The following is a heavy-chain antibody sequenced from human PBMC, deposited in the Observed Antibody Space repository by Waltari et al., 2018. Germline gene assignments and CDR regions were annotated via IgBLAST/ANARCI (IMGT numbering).Heavy chain of an antibody. Sequence: QVQLQESGPGLVKPSETLSLTCTVSGGSISSYYWSWIRQPPGKGLEWIGYIYYSGSTNYNPSLMSRVTISVDTSKNQFSLKLSSVTAADTAVYYCARGGSGSSSRRWFDPWGQGTLVTVSS. J-gene: IGHJ5*02. D-gene: IGHD3-10*01. CDR3: ARGGSGSSSRRWFDP. CDR2: IYYSGST. V-gene: IGHV4-59*01. CDR1: GGSISSYY.